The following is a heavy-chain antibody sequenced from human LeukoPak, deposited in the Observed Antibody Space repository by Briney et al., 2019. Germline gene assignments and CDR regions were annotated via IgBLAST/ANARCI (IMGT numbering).Heavy chain of an antibody. CDR1: GFTFSSYW. CDR2: INNDGSTT. J-gene: IGHJ4*02. V-gene: IGHV3-74*01. CDR3: ARFNYPYYFAS. D-gene: IGHD4-11*01. Sequence: GGSLRLSCAASGFTFSSYWMHWVRQAPGKGLVWVSRINNDGSTTRYADSVKGRFTISRDNAKNTLYLQMNSLRAEDTAMYYCARFNYPYYFASGGRGTLVTVSS.